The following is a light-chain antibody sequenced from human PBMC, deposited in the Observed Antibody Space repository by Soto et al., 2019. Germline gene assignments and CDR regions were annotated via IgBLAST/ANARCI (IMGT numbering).Light chain of an antibody. CDR3: SSFAGSYTLGV. V-gene: IGLV2-11*01. Sequence: QSALTQPRSVSGSPGQSVTISCSGTSSDVGAYNYVSWYQQHPGKAPKLMIYDVSERPSGVPDRFSGSKSGNTASLTISGLQAEDEADYYCSSFAGSYTLGVFGTGTKLTVL. CDR1: SSDVGAYNY. CDR2: DVS. J-gene: IGLJ1*01.